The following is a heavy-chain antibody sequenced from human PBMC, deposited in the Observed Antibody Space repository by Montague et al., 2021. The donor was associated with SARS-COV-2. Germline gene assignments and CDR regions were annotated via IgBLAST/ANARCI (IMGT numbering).Heavy chain of an antibody. D-gene: IGHD3-22*01. Sequence: SLILSCAASGFTFSGYEMNWVRQAPVKGLEWVSYISSSGSTIYYXDSVKGRFTISRDNAKNSLYLQMNSLRAEDTAVYYCARGWITMILVAPHNAFDIWGQGTMVTVSS. J-gene: IGHJ3*02. V-gene: IGHV3-48*03. CDR2: ISSSGSTI. CDR3: ARGWITMILVAPHNAFDI. CDR1: GFTFSGYE.